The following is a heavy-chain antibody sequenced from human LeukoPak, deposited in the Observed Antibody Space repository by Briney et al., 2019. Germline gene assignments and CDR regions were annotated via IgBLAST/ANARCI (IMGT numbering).Heavy chain of an antibody. V-gene: IGHV3-13*01. CDR3: ASEGEIGYGYFH. D-gene: IGHD5-18*01. CDR1: GFTLSSYD. Sequence: GGSLRLSCAASGFTLSSYDMHWVRQATGKGLEWVSAIGTAGDTYYPGSVKGRFTISRDNAKNSLYLQMNSLRPEDTAVYYCASEGEIGYGYFHWGQGTLVTVSS. CDR2: IGTAGDT. J-gene: IGHJ4*02.